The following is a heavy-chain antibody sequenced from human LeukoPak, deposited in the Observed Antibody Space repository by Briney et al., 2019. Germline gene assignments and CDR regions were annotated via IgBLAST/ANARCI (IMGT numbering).Heavy chain of an antibody. Sequence: GGSLRLSCAASGFTFSSYSMNWVRQAPGKGLEWISYISSSSTNIHYADSVKGRFTISGDNAKNSLYLQMNSLRDEDTAVYYCANTNYDSSGYLGAFDIWGQGTMVTVSS. CDR1: GFTFSSYS. V-gene: IGHV3-48*02. CDR3: ANTNYDSSGYLGAFDI. J-gene: IGHJ3*02. CDR2: ISSSSTNI. D-gene: IGHD3-22*01.